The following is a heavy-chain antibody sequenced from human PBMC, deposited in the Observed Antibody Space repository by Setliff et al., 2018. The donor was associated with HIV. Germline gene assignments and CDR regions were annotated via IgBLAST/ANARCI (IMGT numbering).Heavy chain of an antibody. D-gene: IGHD2-21*01. CDR2: IFYNENT. Sequence: PSETLSLTCTVSGGSISSGGYYWNWIRQHPGKGLEWIGYIFYNENTQYDPSLKSRVSMSVDTSKNQFSLNLRTVTAADTAIYFCARGRPFGKLVDYFDSWGQGKLVTVSS. CDR1: GGSISSGGYY. J-gene: IGHJ4*02. V-gene: IGHV4-31*03. CDR3: ARGRPFGKLVDYFDS.